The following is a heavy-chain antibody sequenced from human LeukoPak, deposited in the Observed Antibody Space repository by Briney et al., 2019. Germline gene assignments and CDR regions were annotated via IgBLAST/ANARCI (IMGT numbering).Heavy chain of an antibody. CDR3: ARVVTAIQY. V-gene: IGHV3-23*01. CDR1: GFTFSSYV. CDR2: ISGSGSST. Sequence: PGGSLRLSCAASGFTFSSYVMSWVRQAPGKGLEWVSGISGSGSSTYYADSVKGRHTISRDNSKKTLYLQMNSLRAEDTAVYHCARVVTAIQYWGQGTLVTVSS. J-gene: IGHJ4*02. D-gene: IGHD2-21*02.